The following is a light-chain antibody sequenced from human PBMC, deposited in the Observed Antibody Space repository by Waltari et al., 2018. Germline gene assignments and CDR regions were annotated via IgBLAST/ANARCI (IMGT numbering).Light chain of an antibody. J-gene: IGKJ4*01. CDR2: GAS. CDR3: QHYNNLPLT. V-gene: IGKV3-15*01. CDR1: QSISNK. Sequence: EIVMTQSPATLSVSPGEGATLSCRASQSISNKFAWYQQKPGQAPRLLIFGASTRATGVPARFSGSGSGTEFTLSISSLQSEDFAVYFCQHYNNLPLTFGGGTRVEI.